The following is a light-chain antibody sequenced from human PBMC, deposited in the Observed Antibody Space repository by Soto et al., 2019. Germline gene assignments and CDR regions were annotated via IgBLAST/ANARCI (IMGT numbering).Light chain of an antibody. V-gene: IGLV2-14*01. CDR2: EVS. J-gene: IGLJ3*02. CDR3: SSYTSSSTLV. CDR1: SSDVGGYNY. Sequence: QSALTQPASVSGSPGQSITISCTGTSSDVGGYNYVSWYQQHPGKAPKLMIYEVSNRPSGVSNRFSGSKSGNTASLTISGVQAEDEGDYYCSSYTSSSTLVFGGGTKVTVL.